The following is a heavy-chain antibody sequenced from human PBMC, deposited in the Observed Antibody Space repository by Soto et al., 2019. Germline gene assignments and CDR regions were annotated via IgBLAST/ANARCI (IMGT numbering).Heavy chain of an antibody. V-gene: IGHV1-18*01. J-gene: IGHJ4*02. CDR3: AKEYCDSSRCYLPDY. D-gene: IGHD2-2*01. Sequence: QVQLVQSGAEVKEPGASVKVSCKASGYTFTNYGISWVRQAPGQGLEWMGWIDPKNGNTKDARKFQGRVTMTTDTSTSTAYMELRSLRSEDTAVYYCAKEYCDSSRCYLPDYWGQGALVTVSS. CDR2: IDPKNGNT. CDR1: GYTFTNYG.